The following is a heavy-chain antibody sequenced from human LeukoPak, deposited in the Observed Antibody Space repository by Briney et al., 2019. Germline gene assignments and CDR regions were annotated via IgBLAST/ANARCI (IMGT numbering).Heavy chain of an antibody. CDR3: ARGDDYGGNSGIRYYYYYMDV. V-gene: IGHV1-69*13. CDR1: GGTFSSYA. CDR2: IIPIFGTA. D-gene: IGHD4-23*01. J-gene: IGHJ6*03. Sequence: SVKVSCKASGGTFSSYAISWARQAPGQGLEWMGGIIPIFGTANYAQKFQGRVTITADESTSTAYMELSSLRSEDTAVYYCARGDDYGGNSGIRYYYYYMDVWGKGTTVTVSS.